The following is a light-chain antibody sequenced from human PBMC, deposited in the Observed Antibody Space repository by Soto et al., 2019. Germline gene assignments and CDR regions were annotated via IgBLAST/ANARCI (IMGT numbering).Light chain of an antibody. CDR1: DIGSKS. CDR2: YEI. V-gene: IGLV3-21*01. CDR3: HVWDSEANHVV. J-gene: IGLJ2*01. Sequence: SYELTQPPSVSVAPGMTARITCGGTDIGSKSVHWYQQKPGQAPVLVIYYEIDRPSGIPERFSGSNSGNTATLTITRVDAGDEADYYCHVWDSEANHVVSGVGTKLTVL.